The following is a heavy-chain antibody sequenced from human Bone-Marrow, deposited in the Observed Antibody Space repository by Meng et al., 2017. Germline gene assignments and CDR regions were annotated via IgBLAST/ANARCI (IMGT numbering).Heavy chain of an antibody. V-gene: IGHV1-69*01. CDR2: IIPIFGTA. Sequence: QGQRVQSGAGVKKPGSSVKVSCQASGGTFSSYAISWVRQAPGQGLEWMGGIIPIFGTANYAQKFQGRVTITADESTSTAYMELSSLRSEDTAVYYCARESRDIAVAGVYWGQGTLVTVSS. J-gene: IGHJ4*02. CDR3: ARESRDIAVAGVY. CDR1: GGTFSSYA. D-gene: IGHD6-19*01.